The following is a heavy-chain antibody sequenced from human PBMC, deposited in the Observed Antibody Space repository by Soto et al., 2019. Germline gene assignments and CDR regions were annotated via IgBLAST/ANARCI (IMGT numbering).Heavy chain of an antibody. CDR1: GFSLSTSGMC. Sequence: SGPTLVNPTQTLTLTCTFSGFSLSTSGMCVSWIRQPPGKALEWLARIDWDDDKYYSTSLKTRLTISKDTSKNQVVLTMTNMDPVDTATYYCARGIAAAGTYYYYYMDVWGKGTKVTVSS. CDR3: ARGIAAAGTYYYYYMDV. J-gene: IGHJ6*03. CDR2: IDWDDDK. V-gene: IGHV2-70*11. D-gene: IGHD6-13*01.